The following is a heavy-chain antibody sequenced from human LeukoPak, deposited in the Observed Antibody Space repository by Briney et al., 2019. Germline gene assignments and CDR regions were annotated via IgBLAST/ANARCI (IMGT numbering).Heavy chain of an antibody. V-gene: IGHV1-69*06. CDR2: IIPIFGTA. CDR1: GGTFSSYA. D-gene: IGHD5-24*01. Sequence: ASVKVSCKASGGTFSSYAISWVRQAPGQGLEWMGGIIPIFGTANYARKFQGRVTITADKSTSTAYMELSSLRSEDTAVYYCARVQMGLYYMDVWGKGTTVTVSS. J-gene: IGHJ6*03. CDR3: ARVQMGLYYMDV.